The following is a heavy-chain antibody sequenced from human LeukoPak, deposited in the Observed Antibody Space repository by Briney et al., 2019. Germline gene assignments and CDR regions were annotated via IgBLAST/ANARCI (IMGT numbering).Heavy chain of an antibody. J-gene: IGHJ6*03. D-gene: IGHD1-14*01. CDR1: GGTFSNYA. CDR2: IIPIFGTV. Sequence: GASVKVSYKASGGTFSNYAISWVRQAPGQGLEWMGGIIPIFGTVNYAQKLQGRVTITTDESTSTAYMELSSLRFEDTAVYYCAKSSPEIPVGFYYIDVWGKGTTVTVSS. V-gene: IGHV1-69*05. CDR3: AKSSPEIPVGFYYIDV.